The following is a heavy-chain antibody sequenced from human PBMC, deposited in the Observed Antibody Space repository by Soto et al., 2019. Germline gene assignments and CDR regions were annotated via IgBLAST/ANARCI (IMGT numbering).Heavy chain of an antibody. CDR3: ARDPWDADY. V-gene: IGHV3-66*01. D-gene: IGHD1-26*01. CDR1: GFTVSTKS. CDR2: IYSGGST. Sequence: EVQLVESGGGLVQPGGSLRLSCAASGFTVSTKSMSWVGQAPGKGLEGVSVIYSGGSTFYPGSVRGRFTISRDNSKNTVNIQMNTPRAEGAAVYYSARDPWDADYWGQGTLVTVSS. J-gene: IGHJ4*02.